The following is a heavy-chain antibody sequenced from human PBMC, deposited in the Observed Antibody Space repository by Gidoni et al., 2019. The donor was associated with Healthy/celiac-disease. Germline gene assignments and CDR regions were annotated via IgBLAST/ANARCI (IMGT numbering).Heavy chain of an antibody. D-gene: IGHD2-21*01. CDR2: IYPVDSDT. CDR3: ARPAYCGCDCYHPWFDY. Sequence: EVQLVQSGAEAKKPGESLKISCKGSAYSFTSYGIGWVRQMPGKGLEWMGSIYPVDSDTRYGPSIQGQVTISADKSISTAYLQWSSLRASDTAMYYCARPAYCGCDCYHPWFDYWGQGTLVTVSS. V-gene: IGHV5-51*01. J-gene: IGHJ4*02. CDR1: AYSFTSYG.